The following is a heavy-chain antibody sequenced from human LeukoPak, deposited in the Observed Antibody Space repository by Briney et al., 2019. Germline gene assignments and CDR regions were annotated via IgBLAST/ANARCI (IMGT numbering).Heavy chain of an antibody. J-gene: IGHJ4*02. D-gene: IGHD3-9*01. CDR3: AKDSRLLRYFDWLFKALDY. V-gene: IGHV3-30*18. Sequence: PGRSLRLSCAASGFTFSSYGMHWVRQAPGKGLEWVAVISYDGSNKYHADSVKGRFTISRDNSKNTLYLQMNSLRAEDTAVYYCAKDSRLLRYFDWLFKALDYWGQGTLVTVSS. CDR2: ISYDGSNK. CDR1: GFTFSSYG.